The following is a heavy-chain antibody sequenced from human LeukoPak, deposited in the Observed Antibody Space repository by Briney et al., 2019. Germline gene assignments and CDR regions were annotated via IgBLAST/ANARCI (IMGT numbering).Heavy chain of an antibody. D-gene: IGHD5-18*01. CDR1: GFTFSTHW. CDR2: IKQDGSEK. V-gene: IGHV3-7*03. CDR3: ARLVDTAMVTEHYFDY. Sequence: GGSLRLSCAASGFTFSTHWMSWVRQAPGKGLEWVANIKQDGSEKYYVDSVKGRFTISRDNAKNSLYLQMNSLRAEDTAVYYCARLVDTAMVTEHYFDYWGQGTLVTVSS. J-gene: IGHJ4*02.